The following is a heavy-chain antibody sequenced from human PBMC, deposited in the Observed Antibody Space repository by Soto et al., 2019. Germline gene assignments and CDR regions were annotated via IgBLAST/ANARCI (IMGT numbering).Heavy chain of an antibody. V-gene: IGHV1-69*01. Sequence: QVHLVQSGAEVKKPGSSVKVSCKTSGGTFSDLAFSWVRQAPRQGLEWVGGIIPLFGTPNYAREFQGRVSSSADESSNTVYMELRRLRSEDTAVYYCASERVSEMATGGYFDNWGQGTLVTVSS. CDR3: ASERVSEMATGGYFDN. CDR1: GGTFSDLA. CDR2: IIPLFGTP. D-gene: IGHD5-12*01. J-gene: IGHJ4*02.